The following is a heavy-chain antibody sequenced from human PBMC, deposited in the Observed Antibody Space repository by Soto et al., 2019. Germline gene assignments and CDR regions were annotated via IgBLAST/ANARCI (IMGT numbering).Heavy chain of an antibody. CDR3: ACGRVARPQVMAYYLEY. CDR2: IGPTGGD. V-gene: IGHV4-34*09. J-gene: IGHJ4*02. D-gene: IGHD2-21*01. CDR1: GGSFSGYY. Sequence: SETLSLTCAVYGGSFSGYYWSWIRQPPGKGLEWVGFIGPTGGDHYNPSLKSRLNILIDTSNNQFSLRLNSVTAADTAVYYCACGRVARPQVMAYYLEYWGQGVLVTFSS.